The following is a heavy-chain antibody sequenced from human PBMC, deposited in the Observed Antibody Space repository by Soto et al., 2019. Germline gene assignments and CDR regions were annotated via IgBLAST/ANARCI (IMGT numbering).Heavy chain of an antibody. Sequence: EVQLLESGGGLVQPGGSLRLSCAASGLTFSNYAMTWVRQAPGKGLEWVSIISASGVSTYYADSVEGRFTISRDNSKNTLYLQMNSLRVEDTAVYNCAKSIYCGGGSCPNARAYYYYGMDVWGQGTTVTVSS. CDR1: GLTFSNYA. J-gene: IGHJ6*02. D-gene: IGHD2-15*01. V-gene: IGHV3-23*01. CDR2: ISASGVST. CDR3: AKSIYCGGGSCPNARAYYYYGMDV.